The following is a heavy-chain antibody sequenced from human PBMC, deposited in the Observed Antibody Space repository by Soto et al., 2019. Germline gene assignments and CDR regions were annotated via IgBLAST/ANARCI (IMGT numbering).Heavy chain of an antibody. CDR2: IYYSGRS. Sequence: SSETLSLTCTVSGGSITSSSYYWGWIRQPPGKGLEWIGGIYYSGRSYYNPSLKSRVTMSVGTSKNQFSLTLNSVTAADAAVYYCARQRTTVVTQAYFDHWGQGTLVTVSS. D-gene: IGHD4-17*01. CDR3: ARQRTTVVTQAYFDH. J-gene: IGHJ4*02. CDR1: GGSITSSSYY. V-gene: IGHV4-39*01.